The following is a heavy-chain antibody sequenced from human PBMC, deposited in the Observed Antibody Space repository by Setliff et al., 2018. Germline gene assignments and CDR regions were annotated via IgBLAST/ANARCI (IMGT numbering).Heavy chain of an antibody. CDR3: SRDLQGSGDYVVDY. CDR1: GFTCRSYW. V-gene: IGHV3-7*01. Sequence: PGGSLSLSCAASGFTCRSYWMSWVRQAPGKGLEWVANIKKDGSIKYYLDSVRGRFTISRDNAENSLTLQMNSLRVEDTAVYYCSRDLQGSGDYVVDYWGQGTLVTVSS. D-gene: IGHD4-17*01. J-gene: IGHJ4*02. CDR2: IKKDGSIK.